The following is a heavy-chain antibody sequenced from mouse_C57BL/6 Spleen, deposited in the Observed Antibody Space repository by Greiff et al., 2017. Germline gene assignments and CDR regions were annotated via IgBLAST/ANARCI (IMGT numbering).Heavy chain of an antibody. V-gene: IGHV5-16*01. CDR1: GFTFSDYY. J-gene: IGHJ1*03. CDR2: INYDGSST. CDR3: AREELGRGYFDV. D-gene: IGHD4-1*01. Sequence: EVKVVESEGGLVQPGSSMKLSCTASGFTFSDYYMAWVRQVPEKGLEWVANINYDGSSTYYLDSLKSRFIISRDNAKNILYLQMSSLKSEDTATYYCAREELGRGYFDVWGTGTTVTVSS.